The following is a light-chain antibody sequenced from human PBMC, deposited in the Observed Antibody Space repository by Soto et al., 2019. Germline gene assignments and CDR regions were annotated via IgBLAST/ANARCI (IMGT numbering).Light chain of an antibody. CDR3: SSHTTSDTRV. CDR2: EVS. Sequence: QSVLTQPASVSGSPGQSIATSCTGSSSDVGAYDYVSWYQQHPDKAPRLIMYEVSYRPSGVSNRFSGSKSVNTATLAISGLQAEDEGEYSCSSHTTSDTRVFGTGTKVTVL. J-gene: IGLJ1*01. V-gene: IGLV2-14*03. CDR1: SSDVGAYDY.